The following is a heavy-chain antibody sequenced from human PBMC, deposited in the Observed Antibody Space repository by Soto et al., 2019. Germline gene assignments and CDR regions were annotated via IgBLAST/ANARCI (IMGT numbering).Heavy chain of an antibody. D-gene: IGHD3-22*01. J-gene: IGHJ4*02. V-gene: IGHV4-59*01. CDR3: ARDQMVLTRSYFDS. CDR1: DGSISNFY. CDR2: ISSSGNT. Sequence: SETLSLTCTVSDGSISNFYWSWIRQPPGKGPEWIGYISSSGNTNYNPSLKSRVSISVDTSKNQFSLNLTSVTAADTAVYYCARDQMVLTRSYFDSWGQGTPVTVSS.